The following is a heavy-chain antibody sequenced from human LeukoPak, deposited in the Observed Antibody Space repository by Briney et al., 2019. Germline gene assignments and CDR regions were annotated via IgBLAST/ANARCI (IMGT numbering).Heavy chain of an antibody. CDR1: GGSISSYY. J-gene: IGHJ4*02. D-gene: IGHD4-17*01. CDR2: IYYSGST. Sequence: PSETLSLTCTVSGGSISSYYWSWIRQPPGKGLEWIGYIYYSGSTNYNPSLKSRVTISVDTSKNQFSLKLSSVTAADTAVYYCARGFGDYGGFDYWGQGTLVTVSS. CDR3: ARGFGDYGGFDY. V-gene: IGHV4-59*12.